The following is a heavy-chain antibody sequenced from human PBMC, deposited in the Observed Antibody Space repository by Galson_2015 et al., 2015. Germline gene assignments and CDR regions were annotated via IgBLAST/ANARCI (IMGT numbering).Heavy chain of an antibody. D-gene: IGHD3-10*01. CDR3: ARVGATMDYYYSYMDV. J-gene: IGHJ6*03. CDR1: GFTFSSYS. V-gene: IGHV3-21*04. Sequence: SLRLSCAASGFTFSSYSMNWVRQAPGKGLEWVSSISSSGSTIYYADSVKGRFTISRDNAKNSLYLQMNSLRAEDTAVYYCARVGATMDYYYSYMDVWGKGTTVTVSS. CDR2: ISSSGSTI.